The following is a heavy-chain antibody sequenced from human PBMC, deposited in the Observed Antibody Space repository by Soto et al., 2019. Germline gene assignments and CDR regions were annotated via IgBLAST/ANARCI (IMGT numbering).Heavy chain of an antibody. Sequence: ASVKVSCKASGYTFTSYAMHWVRQAPGQRLEWMGWINAGNGNTKYSQKFQGRVTITRDTSASTAYMELSSLRSEDTAVYYCARLHLRYFDWLLAPFDYWGQGTLVTVS. CDR3: ARLHLRYFDWLLAPFDY. D-gene: IGHD3-9*01. CDR1: GYTFTSYA. CDR2: INAGNGNT. J-gene: IGHJ4*02. V-gene: IGHV1-3*01.